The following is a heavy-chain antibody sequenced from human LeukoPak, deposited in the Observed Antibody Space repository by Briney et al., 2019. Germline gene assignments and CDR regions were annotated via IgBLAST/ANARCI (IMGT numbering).Heavy chain of an antibody. CDR2: IIPIFGTA. CDR1: GGTFSSYA. D-gene: IGHD2-2*01. Sequence: SVKVSCKASGGTFSSYAISWVRQAPGQGLEWMGEIIPIFGTANYAQKFQGRVTITADESTSTAYMELSSLRSEDTAVYYCARVGYCSSTSCYLDYWGQGTLVTVSS. J-gene: IGHJ4*02. CDR3: ARVGYCSSTSCYLDY. V-gene: IGHV1-69*13.